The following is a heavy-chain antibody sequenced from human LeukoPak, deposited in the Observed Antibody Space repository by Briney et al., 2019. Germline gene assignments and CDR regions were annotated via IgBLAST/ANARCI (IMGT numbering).Heavy chain of an antibody. D-gene: IGHD3-10*01. CDR1: GYGFTSYY. CDR3: ARHGSGRYYPAEGRVDY. Sequence: ASVKVSCKAFGYGFTSYYIHWVRQAAGQGREWMGIINPSVGGTTYARKFQGRVTMTRDTSTSTVYMELSSLRSEDTAVYYCARHGSGRYYPAEGRVDYWGQGTLVTVSS. CDR2: INPSVGGT. V-gene: IGHV1-46*03. J-gene: IGHJ4*02.